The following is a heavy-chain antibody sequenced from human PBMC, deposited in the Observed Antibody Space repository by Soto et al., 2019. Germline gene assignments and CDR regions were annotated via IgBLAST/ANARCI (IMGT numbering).Heavy chain of an antibody. CDR1: GFTFSSYA. V-gene: IGHV3-23*01. J-gene: IGHJ4*02. CDR2: ISGGGGTT. D-gene: IGHD4-17*01. Sequence: GGSLRLSCAASGFTFSSYAMNWVRQAPGKGLEWVSVISGGGGTTRYVDSVKGRFTISRDNAKNTLYLQMDSLRVEDTAVYYCAKRRAVSPFRDCDYWGQGTLVTVSS. CDR3: AKRRAVSPFRDCDY.